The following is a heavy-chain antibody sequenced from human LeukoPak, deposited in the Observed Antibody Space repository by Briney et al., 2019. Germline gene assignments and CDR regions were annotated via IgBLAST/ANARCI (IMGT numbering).Heavy chain of an antibody. CDR2: ISSSSSYI. D-gene: IGHD6-19*01. J-gene: IGHJ4*02. Sequence: GGSLRLSCAASRFTFSSYKVNWVRQAPGKGLEWVSSISSSSSYIYYADSVKGRFTISRDNARNSLYLQMNSLRAEDTAVYYCARESGSAEFDYWGQGTLVTVSS. V-gene: IGHV3-21*01. CDR1: RFTFSSYK. CDR3: ARESGSAEFDY.